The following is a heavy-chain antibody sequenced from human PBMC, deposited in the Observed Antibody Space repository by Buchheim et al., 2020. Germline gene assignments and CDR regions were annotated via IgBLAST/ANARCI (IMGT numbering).Heavy chain of an antibody. CDR3: AKDPINWNYGRLF. V-gene: IGHV3-23*01. D-gene: IGHD1-7*01. Sequence: EVQLLESGGGLVQPGGSLRLSCAASGITFSSYDMTWVRQAPGKGLEWVSGISGSGGSTYYADSVKGRFTISRDNSTNMLYLQMNSLRAEDTAVYYCAKDPINWNYGRLFWGQGT. CDR2: ISGSGGST. J-gene: IGHJ3*01. CDR1: GITFSSYD.